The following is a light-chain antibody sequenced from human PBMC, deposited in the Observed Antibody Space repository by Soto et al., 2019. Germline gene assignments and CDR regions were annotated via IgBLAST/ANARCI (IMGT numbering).Light chain of an antibody. CDR3: QQSYSTPRT. J-gene: IGKJ1*01. Sequence: DIQMTQSPSSLSASVGDRVTITCRASQSISSYLNWYQQKPGKAPKLVIYAASSLQSGVPSRFSGSGSGTDFTLTISSLQPEDFPTYYCQQSYSTPRTFGQRTKLEIK. V-gene: IGKV1-39*01. CDR1: QSISSY. CDR2: AAS.